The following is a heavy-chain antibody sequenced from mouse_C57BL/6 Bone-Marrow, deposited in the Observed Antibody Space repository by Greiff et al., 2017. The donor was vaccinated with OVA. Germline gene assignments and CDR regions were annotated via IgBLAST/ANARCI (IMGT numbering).Heavy chain of an antibody. CDR2: IYPRSGNT. D-gene: IGHD2-1*01. Sequence: VKLVESGAELARPGASVKLSCKASGYTFTSYGISWVKQRTGQGLEWIGEIYPRSGNTYYNEKFKGKATLTADKSSSTAYMELRSLTSEDSAVYFCAEGNLAWFAYWGQGTLVTVSA. CDR3: AEGNLAWFAY. V-gene: IGHV1-81*01. CDR1: GYTFTSYG. J-gene: IGHJ3*01.